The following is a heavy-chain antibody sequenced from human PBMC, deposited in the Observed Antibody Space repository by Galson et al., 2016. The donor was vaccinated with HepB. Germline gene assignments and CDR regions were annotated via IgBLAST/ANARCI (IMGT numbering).Heavy chain of an antibody. CDR2: IYSGDSET. Sequence: QSGAEVKKPGESLKISCKGSGYSFTSYWIGWVRQMPGKGLEWMGIIYSGDSETRYSPSFQGQVTISADQSISTAYLQWSSLKASDTAMYYCASRGFTMVRGAKVSDAFNICGQGTMVTVSS. CDR1: GYSFTSYW. V-gene: IGHV5-51*01. J-gene: IGHJ3*02. D-gene: IGHD3-10*01. CDR3: ASRGFTMVRGAKVSDAFNI.